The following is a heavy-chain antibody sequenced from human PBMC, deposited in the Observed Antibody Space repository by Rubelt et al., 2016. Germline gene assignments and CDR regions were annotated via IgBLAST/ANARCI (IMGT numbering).Heavy chain of an antibody. V-gene: IGHV4-38-2*02. J-gene: IGHJ5*02. CDR1: GYSISSGYY. Sequence: QVQLQESGPGLVKPSETLSLTCTVSGYSISSGYYWGWIRQPPGKGLEWIGSIYHSGSTYYNPSLKIRVPISVDTSKNQFSLKLSSVTAADTAVYYCASADYDFWSGSDRNWFDPWGQGTLVTVSS. D-gene: IGHD3-3*01. CDR3: ASADYDFWSGSDRNWFDP. CDR2: IYHSGST.